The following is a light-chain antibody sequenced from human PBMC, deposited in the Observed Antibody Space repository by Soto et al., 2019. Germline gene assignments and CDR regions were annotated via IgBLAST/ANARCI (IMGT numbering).Light chain of an antibody. J-gene: IGKJ3*01. Sequence: EIVMTQSPATLSVSPGERATLSCRASQSVSSNLAWYQQKPGQAPRLLIYGASIRATGIPAMFSGSGSGTEFTLTISSLQSEDFAVYYCQQYNNWPFTFGPGTKVDIK. CDR2: GAS. V-gene: IGKV3D-15*01. CDR1: QSVSSN. CDR3: QQYNNWPFT.